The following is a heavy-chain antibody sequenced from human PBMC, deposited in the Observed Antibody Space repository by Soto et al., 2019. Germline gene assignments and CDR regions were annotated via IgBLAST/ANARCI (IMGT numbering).Heavy chain of an antibody. D-gene: IGHD1-26*01. CDR3: ALTSSGSYQGEFDY. CDR1: GGSISSSTYY. CDR2: IYYSGST. J-gene: IGHJ4*02. V-gene: IGHV4-39*01. Sequence: QLQLQESGPGLVKPSETLSLTCTVSGGSISSSTYYWGWIRQPPGKGLEWIGSIYYSGSTYYNPSLKSRVTISVDTSKNQFSLKLSFVTAADTAVYYCALTSSGSYQGEFDYWGQGTLVTVSS.